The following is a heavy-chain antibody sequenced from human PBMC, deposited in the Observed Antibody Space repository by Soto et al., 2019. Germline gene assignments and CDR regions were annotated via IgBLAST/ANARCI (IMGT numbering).Heavy chain of an antibody. Sequence: SETLSLTCAVYGGSFSGYYWSWIRQPPGKGLEWIGEINHSGSTNYNPSLKSRVTISVDTSKNQFSLKLSSVTAADTAVYYCARGPFWSGYYTPHRAFDIWGQGTMVTVSS. CDR1: GGSFSGYY. CDR2: INHSGST. CDR3: ARGPFWSGYYTPHRAFDI. J-gene: IGHJ3*02. V-gene: IGHV4-34*01. D-gene: IGHD3-3*01.